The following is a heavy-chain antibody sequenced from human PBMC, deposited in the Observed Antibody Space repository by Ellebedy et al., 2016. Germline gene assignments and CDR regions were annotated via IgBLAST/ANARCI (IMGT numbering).Heavy chain of an antibody. J-gene: IGHJ5*02. Sequence: GESLKISCAASGFTLSSYGMHWVRQAPGKGLEWVAVISYDGSNKYYADSVKGRFTISRDNSKNTLYLQMSSLRAEDTAVYYCATSRSLDHWGQGTLVTVSS. V-gene: IGHV3-30*03. CDR1: GFTLSSYG. CDR3: ATSRSLDH. D-gene: IGHD3-16*02. CDR2: ISYDGSNK.